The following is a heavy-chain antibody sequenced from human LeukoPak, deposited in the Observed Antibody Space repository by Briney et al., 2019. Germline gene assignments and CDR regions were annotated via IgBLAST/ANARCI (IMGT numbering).Heavy chain of an antibody. V-gene: IGHV1-69*04. CDR3: AGGPYDRSAYFPYYFYS. D-gene: IGHD3-22*01. CDR2: IIPVLGIA. CDR1: GGTFSNYA. Sequence: ASVKVSCKASGGTFSNYAISWVRQAPGQGLEWMGRIIPVLGIAFYSQTFQGRVTITADKSTSTAYMELSSLISDDTAVYYCAGGPYDRSAYFPYYFYSWGQGTLVPVSS. J-gene: IGHJ4*02.